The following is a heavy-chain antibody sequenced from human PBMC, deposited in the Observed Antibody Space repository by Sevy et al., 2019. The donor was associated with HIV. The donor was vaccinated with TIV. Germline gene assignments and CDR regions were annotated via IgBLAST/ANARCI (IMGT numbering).Heavy chain of an antibody. D-gene: IGHD2-15*01. CDR3: ARDSAVVPRALVY. V-gene: IGHV4-59*01. J-gene: IGHJ4*02. Sequence: SETMSLTCNVSGDSISSYFWSWFRQPPGKGLEWIGYIYYSGSSEYNPSLRSRVTISIDTSKKYLSMKRTYVTAADTAVYYCARDSAVVPRALVYWGQGTLVTVSS. CDR1: GDSISSYF. CDR2: IYYSGSS.